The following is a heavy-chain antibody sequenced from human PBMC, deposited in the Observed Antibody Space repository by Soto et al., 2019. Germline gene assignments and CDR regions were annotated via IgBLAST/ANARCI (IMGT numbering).Heavy chain of an antibody. CDR2: IYYSGST. D-gene: IGHD1-26*01. CDR3: ARQEGGRYYREYFQH. V-gene: IGHV4-39*01. Sequence: QLQLQESGLGLVKPSETLSLTCTVSGGSISSSTYYWGWIRQPPGKGLEWIGSIYYSGSTYYNPSLKRRVTMSVDTSKNQFSLKLSSVTAAAPAVYYCARQEGGRYYREYFQHWGQGPLVTVSS. CDR1: GGSISSSTYY. J-gene: IGHJ1*01.